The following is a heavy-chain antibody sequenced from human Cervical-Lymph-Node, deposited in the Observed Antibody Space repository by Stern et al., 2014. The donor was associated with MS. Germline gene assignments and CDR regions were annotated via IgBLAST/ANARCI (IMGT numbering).Heavy chain of an antibody. J-gene: IGHJ1*01. Sequence: EVQLVDSGGGLVQPGRSLRLSCAASGFTFDDYAMHWVRQAPGKGLEWVSGISWNSGSIGYADSVKGRFTISRDNAKNSLYLQMNSLRAEDTALYYCAKDGGSYSAFQNWGQGTLVTVSS. V-gene: IGHV3-9*01. D-gene: IGHD1-26*01. CDR3: AKDGGSYSAFQN. CDR1: GFTFDDYA. CDR2: ISWNSGSI.